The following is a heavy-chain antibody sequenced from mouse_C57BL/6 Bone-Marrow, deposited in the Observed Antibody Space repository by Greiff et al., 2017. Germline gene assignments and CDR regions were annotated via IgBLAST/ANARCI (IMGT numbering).Heavy chain of an antibody. CDR2: IDPSDSYT. CDR1: GYTFTSYW. J-gene: IGHJ2*01. Sequence: QLQQPGAELVKPGASVKLSCKASGYTFTSYWMQRVKQRPGQGLEWIGVIDPSDSYTNYNQKFKGKATLTVATSSSTAYMQLSSLTSEDSAVYYCARIYYFDYWGQGTTLTVSS. CDR3: ARIYYFDY. V-gene: IGHV1-50*01.